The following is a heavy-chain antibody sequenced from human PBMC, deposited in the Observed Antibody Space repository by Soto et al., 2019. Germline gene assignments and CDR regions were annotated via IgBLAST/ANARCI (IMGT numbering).Heavy chain of an antibody. CDR3: ATSVVVPAREAFDI. V-gene: IGHV1-24*01. CDR2: FDPEGGET. Sequence: ASVKVSCKVSGYTLTELSMHWVRQAPGKGLEWMGGFDPEGGETIYAQKFQGRVTMTEDTSTGTAYMELSSLRSEDTAVYYCATSVVVPAREAFDIWGQGTMVTVSS. J-gene: IGHJ3*02. D-gene: IGHD2-2*01. CDR1: GYTLTELS.